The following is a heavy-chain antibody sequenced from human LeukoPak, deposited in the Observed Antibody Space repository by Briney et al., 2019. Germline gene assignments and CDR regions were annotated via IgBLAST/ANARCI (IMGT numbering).Heavy chain of an antibody. CDR3: ARRGIDEDFDY. CDR1: GFTFSDYY. CDR2: ISSSGSTI. Sequence: GGSLRLSCAASGFTFSDYYMSWLRQAPGKGLEWVSYISSSGSTIYYADSVKGRFTISKDNAKNSLYLQMNSLRAEDTAVYYCARRGIDEDFDYWGQGTLVTVSS. J-gene: IGHJ4*02. D-gene: IGHD3-16*01. V-gene: IGHV3-11*01.